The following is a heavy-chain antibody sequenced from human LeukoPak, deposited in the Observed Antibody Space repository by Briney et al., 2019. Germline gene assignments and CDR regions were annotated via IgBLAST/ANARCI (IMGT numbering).Heavy chain of an antibody. D-gene: IGHD6-19*01. CDR1: GDTFSSYA. V-gene: IGHV1-69*13. Sequence: APVKVSCKASGDTFSSYAISWVRQAPGQGLEWMGGIIPIFGTANYAQKFQGRVTITADESTSTAYMDLSSLRSEDTAVYYCARGRMAGTYVFDYWGQGTLVTVSS. CDR3: ARGRMAGTYVFDY. CDR2: IIPIFGTA. J-gene: IGHJ4*02.